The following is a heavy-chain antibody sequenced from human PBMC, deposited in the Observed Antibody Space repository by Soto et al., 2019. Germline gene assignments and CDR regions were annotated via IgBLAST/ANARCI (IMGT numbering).Heavy chain of an antibody. D-gene: IGHD4-17*01. V-gene: IGHV3-30-3*01. CDR2: ISYDGSNK. J-gene: IGHJ4*02. CDR3: ARDQMTTVTTGTFDY. Sequence: QVQLVESWGGVVQPGRSLRLSCAASGFTFSSYAMHWVRQAPGKGLEWVAVISYDGSNKYYADSVKGRFTISRDNSKNTLYLQMNSLRAEDTAVYYCARDQMTTVTTGTFDYWGQGTLVTVSS. CDR1: GFTFSSYA.